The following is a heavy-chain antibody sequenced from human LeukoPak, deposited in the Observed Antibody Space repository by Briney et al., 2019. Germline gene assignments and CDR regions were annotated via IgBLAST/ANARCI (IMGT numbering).Heavy chain of an antibody. J-gene: IGHJ5*02. CDR2: INHSGST. CDR3: ARDHPNNWFDP. Sequence: PSETLSLTCAVYGGSFSGYYWSWIRQPPGKGLEWIGEINHSGSTNYNPSLKSRVTISVDTSKNQFSLKLSSVTAAGTAVYYCARDHPNNWFDPWGQGTLVTVSS. CDR1: GGSFSGYY. V-gene: IGHV4-34*01. D-gene: IGHD1-14*01.